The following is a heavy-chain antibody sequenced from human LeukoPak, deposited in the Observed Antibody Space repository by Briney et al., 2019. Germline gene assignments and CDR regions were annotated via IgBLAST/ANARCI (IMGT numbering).Heavy chain of an antibody. J-gene: IGHJ4*01. D-gene: IGHD2-21*02. Sequence: PGGSLRLSCAASGFTFSSYTMTWVRQAPGKGLEWVSGITGSSDSTYYADSVKGRFTVSRDNSRNTLFLQMNSLRAEDTAVYYCAKKTSYCAGDRYPYYFDYWGHGTLVTVSS. CDR2: ITGSSDST. V-gene: IGHV3-23*01. CDR3: AKKTSYCAGDRYPYYFDY. CDR1: GFTFSSYT.